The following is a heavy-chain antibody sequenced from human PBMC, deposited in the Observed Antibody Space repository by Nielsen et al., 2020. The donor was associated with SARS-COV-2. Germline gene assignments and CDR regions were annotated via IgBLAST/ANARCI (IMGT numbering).Heavy chain of an antibody. V-gene: IGHV1-69*13. CDR1: GGTFSSYA. J-gene: IGHJ5*02. Sequence: SVQVSCKASGGTFSSYAISWVRQAPGQGLEWMGGIIPIFGTANYAQKFQGRVTITADESTSTAYMELSSLRSEDTAVYYCARAGDSSSWYFSNWFDPWGQGTLVTVSS. CDR2: IIPIFGTA. D-gene: IGHD6-13*01. CDR3: ARAGDSSSWYFSNWFDP.